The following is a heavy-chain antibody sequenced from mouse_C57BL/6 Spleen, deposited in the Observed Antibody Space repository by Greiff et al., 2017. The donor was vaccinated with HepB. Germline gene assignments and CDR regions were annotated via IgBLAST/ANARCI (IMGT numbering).Heavy chain of an antibody. J-gene: IGHJ4*01. V-gene: IGHV1-54*01. CDR2: INPGSGGT. CDR1: GYAFTNYL. D-gene: IGHD2-2*01. Sequence: QVQLKESGAELVRPGTSVKVSCKASGYAFTNYLIEWVKQRPGQGLEWIGVINPGSGGTNYNEKFKGKAKLTADKSSSTAYMQLSSLTSEDSAVYFCARSDYGYDGYAMDYWGQGTSVTVSS. CDR3: ARSDYGYDGYAMDY.